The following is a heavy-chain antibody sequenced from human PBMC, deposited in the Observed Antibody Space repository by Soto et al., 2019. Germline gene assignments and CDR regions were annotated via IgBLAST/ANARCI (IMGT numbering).Heavy chain of an antibody. D-gene: IGHD3-3*01. CDR2: ISVHNGDT. CDR1: GGTFSSYA. V-gene: IGHV1-18*01. CDR3: TVGVRFYGPDSLDM. J-gene: IGHJ3*02. Sequence: GASVKVSCKASGGTFSSYAISWVRQAPGQGLEWMGWISVHNGDTNYAQKFQGRVTMTTDKSTSTAFMELRSLRSDDTALYYCTVGVRFYGPDSLDMWGQGTMVTVSS.